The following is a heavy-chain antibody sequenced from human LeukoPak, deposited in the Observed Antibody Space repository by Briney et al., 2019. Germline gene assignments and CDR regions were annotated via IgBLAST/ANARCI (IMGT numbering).Heavy chain of an antibody. CDR1: GYIFTSYW. V-gene: IGHV5-51*01. CDR2: IYPGDSNT. J-gene: IGHJ5*02. Sequence: GESLKISCKASGYIFTSYWIGWVRQMPGKGLEWMGIIYPGDSNTRYSPSFQGQVTISADKSITTAYLQWSSLKASDTAMYYCARSGTSYRGGANWFDPWGQGTLVTVSS. D-gene: IGHD3-10*01. CDR3: ARSGTSYRGGANWFDP.